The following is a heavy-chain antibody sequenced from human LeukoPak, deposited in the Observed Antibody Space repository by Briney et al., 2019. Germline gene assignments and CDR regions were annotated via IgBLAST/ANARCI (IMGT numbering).Heavy chain of an antibody. CDR2: INPNSGGT. CDR1: GYTFTGYY. V-gene: IGHV1-2*06. CDR3: ARGYCSSTSCYTPLYSLDV. J-gene: IGHJ6*02. D-gene: IGHD2-2*02. Sequence: ASAKVSCKASGYTFTGYYMHWVRQAPGQGLEWMGRINPNSGGTNYAQKFQGRVTMTRDTSISTAYMELSRLRSDDTAVYYCARGYCSSTSCYTPLYSLDVWGQGTTVTVSS.